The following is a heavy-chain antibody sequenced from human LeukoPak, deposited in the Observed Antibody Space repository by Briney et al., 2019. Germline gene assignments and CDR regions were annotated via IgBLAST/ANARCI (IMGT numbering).Heavy chain of an antibody. V-gene: IGHV3-48*03. Sequence: GGSLRLSCAASGFTFSSYQMNWVRQAPGKGLEWVSYISSSGSTIYYADSVKGRFTISRDNAKNSLYLQMNSLRAEDTAVYYCAKGVRGVIRDAFDVWGQGTMVTVSS. CDR1: GFTFSSYQ. CDR2: ISSSGSTI. CDR3: AKGVRGVIRDAFDV. J-gene: IGHJ3*01. D-gene: IGHD3-10*01.